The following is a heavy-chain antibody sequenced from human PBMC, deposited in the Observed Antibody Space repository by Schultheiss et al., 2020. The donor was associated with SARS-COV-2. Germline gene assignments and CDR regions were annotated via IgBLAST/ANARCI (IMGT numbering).Heavy chain of an antibody. CDR2: IYYSGST. Sequence: SETLSLTCTVSGGSISSGGYYWSWIRQHPGKGLEWIGYIYYSGSTNYNPSLKSRVTISVDTSKNQFSLKLSSVTAADTAVYYCARDHRDGYRPEYYYGMDVWGQGTTVTVSS. V-gene: IGHV4-31*03. D-gene: IGHD5-24*01. J-gene: IGHJ6*02. CDR3: ARDHRDGYRPEYYYGMDV. CDR1: GGSISSGGYY.